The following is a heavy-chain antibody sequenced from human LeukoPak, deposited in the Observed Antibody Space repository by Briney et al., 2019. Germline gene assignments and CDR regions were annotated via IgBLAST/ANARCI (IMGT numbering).Heavy chain of an antibody. CDR3: ARGANGRWFDP. Sequence: SVKVSCKASGGTFSSYAINWVRQAPGQGLEWMGGIIPIFGTASYAQKFQGGVTITTDESTTTVYLELSSLRSEDTAVYYCARGANGRWFDPWGQGTLVTVSS. J-gene: IGHJ5*02. CDR1: GGTFSSYA. CDR2: IIPIFGTA. V-gene: IGHV1-69*05. D-gene: IGHD1-1*01.